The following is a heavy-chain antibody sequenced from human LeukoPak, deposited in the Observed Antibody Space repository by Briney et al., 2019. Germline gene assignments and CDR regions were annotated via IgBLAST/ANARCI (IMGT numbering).Heavy chain of an antibody. Sequence: SETLSLTCTVSGGANTNYYWSWLRQPPGKGLEWIGYIYYSGSTNYNPSLKSRVTILVDTSKNQFSLTLSTVPAADTAVYFWARGRGGEDDYWGQGALVTVSS. CDR2: IYYSGST. CDR1: GGANTNYY. V-gene: IGHV4-59*01. J-gene: IGHJ4*02. CDR3: ARGRGGEDDY. D-gene: IGHD3-16*01.